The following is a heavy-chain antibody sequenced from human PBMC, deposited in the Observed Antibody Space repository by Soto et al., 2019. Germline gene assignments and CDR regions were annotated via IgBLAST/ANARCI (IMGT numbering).Heavy chain of an antibody. Sequence: QVQLVQSGAEVKKPGSSVKVSCKASGGTFSSYAISCVRQAPGQGLEWMGGIIPIFGTANYAQKFQGRVTMTADKSTSTAYMELSSLRSEDTAVYYCARRRADSSGSYYLDFWGQVPLVTVAA. J-gene: IGHJ4*02. D-gene: IGHD3-22*01. CDR3: ARRRADSSGSYYLDF. CDR2: IIPIFGTA. V-gene: IGHV1-69*06. CDR1: GGTFSSYA.